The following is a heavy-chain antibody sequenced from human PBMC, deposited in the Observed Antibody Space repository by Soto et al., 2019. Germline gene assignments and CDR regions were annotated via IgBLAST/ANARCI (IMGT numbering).Heavy chain of an antibody. CDR1: AGTFNNYV. J-gene: IGHJ6*02. V-gene: IGHV1-69*06. Sequence: QEQLVQSGPEVKKPGSSVTVSCKASAGTFNNYVICWVRQAPGQGLEWMGGTIPLFGTSIYAQNFQGRVTLTADKYTSTVYMEMRNLTSEDTALYYCARAGGRRYYYYGMDVWGQGTTVTVS. CDR3: ARAGGRRYYYYGMDV. D-gene: IGHD2-15*01. CDR2: TIPLFGTS.